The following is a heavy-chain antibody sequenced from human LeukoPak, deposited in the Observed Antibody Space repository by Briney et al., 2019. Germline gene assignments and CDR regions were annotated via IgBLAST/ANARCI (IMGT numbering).Heavy chain of an antibody. V-gene: IGHV3-30*18. J-gene: IGHJ6*02. CDR3: AKEPTPKRYYDFWSGYYYYYGMDV. CDR1: GFTFSSYG. CDR2: ISYDGSNK. Sequence: TGGSLRLSCAASGFTFSSYGMHWVRQAPGKGLEWVAVISYDGSNKYYADSVKGRFTISRDNSKNTLCLQMNSLRAEDTAVYYCAKEPTPKRYYDFWSGYYYYYGMDVWGQGTTVTVSS. D-gene: IGHD3-3*01.